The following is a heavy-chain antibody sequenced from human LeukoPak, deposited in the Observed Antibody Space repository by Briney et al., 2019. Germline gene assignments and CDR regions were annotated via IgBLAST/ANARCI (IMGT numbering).Heavy chain of an antibody. V-gene: IGHV4-59*08. CDR2: IYYSGST. J-gene: IGHJ4*02. CDR3: ARIPHPSSGWYYFDY. CDR1: GGSISSYY. Sequence: SETLSLTCTVSGGSISSYYWSWIRQPPGKGLEWIGYIYYSGSTNYSPSLKSRVTISVDTSKNQFSLKLSSVTAADTAVYYCARIPHPSSGWYYFDYWGQGTLVTVSS. D-gene: IGHD6-19*01.